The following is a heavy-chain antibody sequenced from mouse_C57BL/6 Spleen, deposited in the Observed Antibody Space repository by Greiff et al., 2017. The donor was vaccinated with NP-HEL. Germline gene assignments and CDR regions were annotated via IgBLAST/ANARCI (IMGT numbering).Heavy chain of an antibody. CDR2: IDPNSGGT. D-gene: IGHD1-1*01. CDR1: GYTFTSYW. CDR3: ARRTYYGQGYYAMDY. J-gene: IGHJ4*01. Sequence: QVQLKQPGAELVKPGASVKLSCKASGYTFTSYWMHWVKQRPGRGLEWIGRIDPNSGGTKYNEKFKSKATLTVDKPSSTAYMQLSSLTSEDSAVYYCARRTYYGQGYYAMDYWGQGTSVTVSS. V-gene: IGHV1-72*01.